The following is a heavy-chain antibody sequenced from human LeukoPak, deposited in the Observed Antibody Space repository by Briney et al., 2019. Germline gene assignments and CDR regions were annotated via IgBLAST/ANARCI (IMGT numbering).Heavy chain of an antibody. D-gene: IGHD6-6*01. Sequence: GGSLRLSCVVSGFTFGSYGVHWVRQAPGKGLEWVAFIRHDGSDKYYADSVKGRFTISRDNSKSTLYLQMNSLRAEDTAVYHCARKKSVYRSSSSTYYYMDVWGKGTTVTVSS. CDR3: ARKKSVYRSSSSTYYYMDV. CDR1: GFTFGSYG. CDR2: IRHDGSDK. J-gene: IGHJ6*03. V-gene: IGHV3-30*02.